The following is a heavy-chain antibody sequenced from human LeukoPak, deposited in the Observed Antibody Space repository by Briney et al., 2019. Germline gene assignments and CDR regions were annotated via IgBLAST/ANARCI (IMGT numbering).Heavy chain of an antibody. Sequence: ASVKVSCKASGYTFTSYAISWVRQAPGQRLEWMGWISGYNGNTNYAQKFQGRVSMTPDTSSSTAYMELRSLRSDDTAVYYCARWDTATGYSSSWYPGPWGQGTLVTVSS. CDR2: ISGYNGNT. J-gene: IGHJ5*02. V-gene: IGHV1-18*01. D-gene: IGHD6-13*01. CDR3: ARWDTATGYSSSWYPGP. CDR1: GYTFTSYA.